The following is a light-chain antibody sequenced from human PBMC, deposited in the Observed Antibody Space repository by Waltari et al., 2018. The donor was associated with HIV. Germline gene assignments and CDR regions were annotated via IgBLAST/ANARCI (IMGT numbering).Light chain of an antibody. CDR2: KAS. J-gene: IGKJ1*01. CDR1: QTMSDW. V-gene: IGKV1-5*03. CDR3: QQYSTFPGT. Sequence: EIKMTQTPSALSASVGDRVTITCRASQTMSDWLAWYQQRPGKAPKLLIFKASGLESGVPSRFSGSLSGTEFTLTISSLQPDDLATYYCQQYSTFPGTFGQGTKVEI.